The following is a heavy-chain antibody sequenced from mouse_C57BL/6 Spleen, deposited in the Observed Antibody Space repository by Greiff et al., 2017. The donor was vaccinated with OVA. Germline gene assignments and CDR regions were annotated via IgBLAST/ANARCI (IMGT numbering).Heavy chain of an antibody. D-gene: IGHD2-3*01. CDR2: IYPGSGNT. V-gene: IGHV1-76*01. Sequence: QVQLQQSGAELVRPGASVKLSCKASGYTFTDYYINWVKQRPGQGLEWIARIYPGSGNTYYNEKFKGKATLTAEKSSSTAYMQLSSLTSEDSAVYFCARNPDGYYGYFDVWGTGTTVTVSS. CDR1: GYTFTDYY. CDR3: ARNPDGYYGYFDV. J-gene: IGHJ1*03.